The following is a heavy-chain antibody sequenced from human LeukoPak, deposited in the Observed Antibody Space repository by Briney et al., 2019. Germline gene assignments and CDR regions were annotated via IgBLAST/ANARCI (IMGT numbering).Heavy chain of an antibody. CDR1: GFTFSDYG. V-gene: IGHV3-48*02. CDR2: ISTGRSVM. Sequence: PGGSLRLSCAASGFTFSDYGMSWVRQAPGKGLEWISHISTGRSVMNYADSVKGRFTISRDNGKSSVYLQMNSLRDEDTAVYYCAGGVYGYNAFDYWGQGTLVSVSS. D-gene: IGHD5/OR15-5a*01. CDR3: AGGVYGYNAFDY. J-gene: IGHJ4*02.